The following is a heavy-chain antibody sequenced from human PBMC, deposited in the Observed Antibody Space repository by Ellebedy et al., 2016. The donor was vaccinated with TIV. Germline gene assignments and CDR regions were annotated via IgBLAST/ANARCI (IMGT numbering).Heavy chain of an antibody. D-gene: IGHD3-22*01. CDR3: AKGTSSGFNYDRVGCEY. V-gene: IGHV3-23*01. CDR1: GFTFGSFA. Sequence: GESLKISCAASGFTFGSFAMHWVRQAPGKGLEWLSVISGGGDKTYHADSVKGRFTIIRDNSKNTLYLQMDRLRAEDTAVYYCAKGTSSGFNYDRVGCEYWGQGTLVTVSS. CDR2: ISGGGDKT. J-gene: IGHJ4*02.